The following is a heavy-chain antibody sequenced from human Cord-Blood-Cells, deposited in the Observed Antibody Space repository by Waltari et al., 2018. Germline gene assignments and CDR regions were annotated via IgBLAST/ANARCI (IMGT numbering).Heavy chain of an antibody. D-gene: IGHD1-26*01. CDR1: GFTFSSYA. V-gene: IGHV3-23*01. J-gene: IGHJ4*02. Sequence: EVQLLESGGGLVQPGGSLRLSCAASGFTFSSYAMSWVRQAPGKGREGVSAISGSGGSTYYAYSVKGRFTISRDNSKNTLYLQMNSLRAEDTAVYYCAKEGPRSGSYFDYWGQGTLVTVSS. CDR2: ISGSGGST. CDR3: AKEGPRSGSYFDY.